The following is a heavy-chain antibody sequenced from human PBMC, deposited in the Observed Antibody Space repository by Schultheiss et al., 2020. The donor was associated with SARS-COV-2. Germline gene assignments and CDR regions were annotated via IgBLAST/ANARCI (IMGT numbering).Heavy chain of an antibody. CDR2: INHSGST. Sequence: SQTLSLTCTVSGGSISSYYWSWIRQPPGKGLEWIGEINHSGSTNYNPSLKSRVTISVDTSKNQFSLKLSSVTAADTAVYYCARARRITIFGVVTEFDYWGQGTLVTVSS. CDR1: GGSISSYY. D-gene: IGHD3-3*01. J-gene: IGHJ4*02. V-gene: IGHV4-34*01. CDR3: ARARRITIFGVVTEFDY.